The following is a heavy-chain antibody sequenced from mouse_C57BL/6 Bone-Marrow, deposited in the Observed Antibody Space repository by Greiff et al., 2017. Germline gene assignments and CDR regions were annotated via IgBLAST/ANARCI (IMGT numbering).Heavy chain of an antibody. CDR1: GYAFSSSW. J-gene: IGHJ3*01. CDR2: IYPGDGDT. CDR3: ARDGPAWFAY. D-gene: IGHD2-3*01. Sequence: QVQLKESGPELVKPGASVKISCKASGYAFSSSWMNWVKQRPGKGLEWIGRIYPGDGDTNYNGKFKGKATLTADKSSSTAYMQLSSLTSEDSAVYFCARDGPAWFAYWGQGTLVTVSA. V-gene: IGHV1-82*01.